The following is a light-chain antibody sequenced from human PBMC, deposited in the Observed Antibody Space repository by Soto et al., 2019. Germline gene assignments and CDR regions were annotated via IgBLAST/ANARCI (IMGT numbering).Light chain of an antibody. CDR3: CSYAGSSTYVV. J-gene: IGLJ2*01. CDR2: EGS. Sequence: QSALTQPASVSGSPGQSITISCTGTSSDVGSYNLVSWYQQHPGKAPKLMIYEGSKPPSGVSNRFSGSKSGNTASLTISGLQAEDEADYYCCSYAGSSTYVVFGGGTKLTFL. CDR1: SSDVGSYNL. V-gene: IGLV2-23*01.